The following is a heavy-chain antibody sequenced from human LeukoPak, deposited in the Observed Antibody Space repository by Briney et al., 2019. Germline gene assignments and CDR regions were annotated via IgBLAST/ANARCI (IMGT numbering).Heavy chain of an antibody. CDR2: FTYDGSDT. Sequence: GRSLRLSSAASGFTFRKYAMPWVRQAPGKGLEWVAVFTYDGSDTYYVDSVKGRFTISRDNSRNALFLQMNSLRPEDTAVYYCAREDNSFDIWGQGTMVTVSS. V-gene: IGHV3-30*04. CDR3: AREDNSFDI. J-gene: IGHJ3*02. CDR1: GFTFRKYA.